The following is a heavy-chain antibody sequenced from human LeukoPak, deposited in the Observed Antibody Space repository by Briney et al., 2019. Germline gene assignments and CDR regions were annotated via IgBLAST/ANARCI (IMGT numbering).Heavy chain of an antibody. J-gene: IGHJ1*01. CDR1: GFTFNNYA. V-gene: IGHV3-23*01. CDR3: AKDRIPYGDYLFQH. Sequence: PGGSLRLSCAASGFTFNNYAMNWVRQAPGKGLEWVSGITINGGRTYYADSVKGRFTISRDNSKNTLNLQMNSLRAEDTAVYYCAKDRIPYGDYLFQHWGQGTLVTVSS. D-gene: IGHD4-17*01. CDR2: ITINGGRT.